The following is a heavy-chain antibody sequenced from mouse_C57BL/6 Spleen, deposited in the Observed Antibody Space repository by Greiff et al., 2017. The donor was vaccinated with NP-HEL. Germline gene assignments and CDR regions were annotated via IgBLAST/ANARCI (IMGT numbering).Heavy chain of an antibody. CDR2: IDPSDSET. CDR3: GRGLGRDDY. V-gene: IGHV1-52*01. CDR1: GYTFTSYW. D-gene: IGHD4-1*01. J-gene: IGHJ2*01. Sequence: QVQLQQPGAELVRPGSLVKLSCKASGYTFTSYWMHWVKQRPIQGLEWIGNIDPSDSETHYNQKFKDKATLTVDKSPSTAYMQLSSLTSEDSAVYYCGRGLGRDDYWGQGTTLTVSS.